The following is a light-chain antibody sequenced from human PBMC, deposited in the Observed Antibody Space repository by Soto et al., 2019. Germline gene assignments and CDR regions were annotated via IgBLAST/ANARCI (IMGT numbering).Light chain of an antibody. CDR2: GAS. CDR3: QQYGSSLVVT. Sequence: ETVLTQSPGTLCLSPGERATLSCRASQSVSSNYLAWYQQKPGQAPRLLIYGASNRATGIPERFSGSGSGTDFTLTISRLEPEDFAVYYCQQYGSSLVVTFGQGTKVEIK. CDR1: QSVSSNY. J-gene: IGKJ1*01. V-gene: IGKV3-20*01.